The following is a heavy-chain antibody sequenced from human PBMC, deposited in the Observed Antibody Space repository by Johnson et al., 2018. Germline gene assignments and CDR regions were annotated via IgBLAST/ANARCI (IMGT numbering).Heavy chain of an antibody. CDR3: AKPPPGLRFEAFSGSYLEYFQH. J-gene: IGHJ1*01. D-gene: IGHD1-26*01. Sequence: QVQLQQWGAGLLKPSEPLSLTCAVYGGSFSVYYWSWIRPPPGKGLEWIGDINHSGSPNYNPSLKSRVTISVDTSKNQFALKLSSVTAEDTAVHYCAKPPPGLRFEAFSGSYLEYFQHGGQGTLVTVSS. CDR1: GGSFSVYY. CDR2: INHSGSP. V-gene: IGHV4-34*01.